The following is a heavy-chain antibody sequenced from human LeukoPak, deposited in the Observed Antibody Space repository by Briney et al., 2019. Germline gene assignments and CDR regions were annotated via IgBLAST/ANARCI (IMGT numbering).Heavy chain of an antibody. CDR3: AKELRPNDY. D-gene: IGHD3-16*01. Sequence: PGGSLRLSCVVSGFTSSNCAMSWVRQAPGKGLEWVSSISGSGGDTFYADSVRGRFIISRDDSKSTLYLQMNSLRAEDTAIYYCAKELRPNDYWGQGTLVTVSS. CDR2: ISGSGGDT. CDR1: GFTSSNCA. J-gene: IGHJ4*02. V-gene: IGHV3-23*01.